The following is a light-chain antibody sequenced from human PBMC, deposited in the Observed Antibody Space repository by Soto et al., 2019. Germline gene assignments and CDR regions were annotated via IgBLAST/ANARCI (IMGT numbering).Light chain of an antibody. CDR1: SSNIGNNY. J-gene: IGLJ1*01. CDR2: DNN. V-gene: IGLV1-51*01. Sequence: QSVLTQPPSVSAAPGQKVTISCSGSSSNIGNNYVSWYQQLPGTAPKLLIYDNNMRPSGIPDRFSGSKSGTSATLGITGFQTGDEADYYCGTWDSSLSAGVFGTGTKVTVL. CDR3: GTWDSSLSAGV.